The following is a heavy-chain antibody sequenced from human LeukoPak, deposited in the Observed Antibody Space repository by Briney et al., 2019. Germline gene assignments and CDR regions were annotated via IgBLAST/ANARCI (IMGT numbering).Heavy chain of an antibody. CDR1: GYPFTTSW. CDR3: ARHRERTMARRAFDS. J-gene: IGHJ4*02. Sequence: GESLKISCRTSGYPFTTSWIGWVRQMPGKGLELKGIIYPGDSETRYSPSFQGQVTFSVDTSTTTAYLQWSGLKASDTAIYYCARHRERTMARRAFDSWGQGTLVTVSS. V-gene: IGHV5-51*01. CDR2: IYPGDSET. D-gene: IGHD3-10*01.